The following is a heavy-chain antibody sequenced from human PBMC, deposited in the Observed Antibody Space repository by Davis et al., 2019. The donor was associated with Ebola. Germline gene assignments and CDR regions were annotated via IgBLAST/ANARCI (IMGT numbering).Heavy chain of an antibody. CDR2: ISWNSGSI. V-gene: IGHV3-9*01. Sequence: SLKISCAASGFTFDDYAMHWVRQAPGKGLEWVSGISWNSGSIGYADSVKGRFTISRDNAKNSLYLQMNSLRAEDTAVYYCARDTPQWELSSYGMDVWGQGTTVTVSS. J-gene: IGHJ6*02. D-gene: IGHD1-26*01. CDR3: ARDTPQWELSSYGMDV. CDR1: GFTFDDYA.